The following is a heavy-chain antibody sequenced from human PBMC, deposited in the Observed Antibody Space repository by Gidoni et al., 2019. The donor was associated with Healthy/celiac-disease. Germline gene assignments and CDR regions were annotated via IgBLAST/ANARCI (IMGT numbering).Heavy chain of an antibody. J-gene: IGHJ5*02. V-gene: IGHV2-5*01. D-gene: IGHD3-16*01. Sequence: QITLKESGPTLVKPTQTLTLTCTFSGFSLSTSGVGVGWIRQPPGKALEWLALIYWNDDKRYSPSLKSRLNITKDTSKNQVVLTMTNMDPVDTATYYCAHRRFDYVWGSYRFDPWGQGTLVTVSS. CDR2: IYWNDDK. CDR1: GFSLSTSGVG. CDR3: AHRRFDYVWGSYRFDP.